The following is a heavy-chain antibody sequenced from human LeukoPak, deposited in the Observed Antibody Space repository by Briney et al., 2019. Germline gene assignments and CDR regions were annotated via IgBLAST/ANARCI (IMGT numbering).Heavy chain of an antibody. D-gene: IGHD3-3*01. Sequence: ASVKLSCKASGYTFSGYYIHWMRQAPGQGLECMGWINPDSGGRHYAEKFQGRVTMTRDTSISTVYMELSRLTSDDTAVYYCARGGILESVTAAEHFEYWGQGALVTVSS. CDR2: INPDSGGR. CDR1: GYTFSGYY. V-gene: IGHV1-2*02. CDR3: ARGGILESVTAAEHFEY. J-gene: IGHJ4*02.